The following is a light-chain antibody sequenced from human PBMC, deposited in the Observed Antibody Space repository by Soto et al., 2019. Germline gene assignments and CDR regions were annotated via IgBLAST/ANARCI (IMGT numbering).Light chain of an antibody. CDR1: SPKIGSNT. CDR2: SNN. Sequence: QSVLTQPPSASGTPGQRVTTPCSGTSPKIGSNTVKWYQQLPGTAPKLLIYSNNQRPSGVPDRFSGSKSGTSASLAISGLQSEDEADYYCAAWDDSLNGLYVFGTGTKLTVL. J-gene: IGLJ1*01. CDR3: AAWDDSLNGLYV. V-gene: IGLV1-44*01.